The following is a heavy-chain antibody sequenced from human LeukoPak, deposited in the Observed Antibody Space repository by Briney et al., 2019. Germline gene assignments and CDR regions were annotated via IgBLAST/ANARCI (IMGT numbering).Heavy chain of an antibody. Sequence: SETLSLTCTVSGGSISSSSYYWGWIRQPPGKGLEWIGSIFYTGSTYYNPSLKSRVTISVDTSRSQFSLKLSSVTAADTAFYFCARGMVRGVITNWFDPWGQGTLVTVSS. V-gene: IGHV4-39*01. J-gene: IGHJ5*02. CDR3: ARGMVRGVITNWFDP. D-gene: IGHD3-10*01. CDR1: GGSISSSSYY. CDR2: IFYTGST.